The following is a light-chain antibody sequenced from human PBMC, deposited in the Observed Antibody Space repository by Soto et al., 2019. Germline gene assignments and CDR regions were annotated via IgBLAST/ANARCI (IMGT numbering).Light chain of an antibody. J-gene: IGKJ4*01. CDR2: GAS. CDR1: QSVSSN. Sequence: EILMTQSPATLSLSHGERATLSCRARQSVSSNLAWYQQKPGQAPRLLIYGASTRATGIPARFSGSGSGTEFTLTISSLQSEDFAVYYCQQYNSWPLAFGGGSKVDI. V-gene: IGKV3-15*01. CDR3: QQYNSWPLA.